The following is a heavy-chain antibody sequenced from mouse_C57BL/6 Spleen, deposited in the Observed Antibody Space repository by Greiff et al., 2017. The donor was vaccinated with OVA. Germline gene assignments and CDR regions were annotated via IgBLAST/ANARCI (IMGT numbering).Heavy chain of an antibody. D-gene: IGHD1-1*01. V-gene: IGHV1-85*01. CDR1: GYTFTSYD. CDR3: ARSGNYGSSPRYAMDY. Sequence: VQLQQSGPELVKPGASVKLSCKASGYTFTSYDINWVKQRPGQGLEWIGWIYPRDGSTKYNEKFKGKATLTVDTSSSTAYMELHSLTSEDSAVYFCARSGNYGSSPRYAMDYWGQGTSVTVSS. J-gene: IGHJ4*01. CDR2: IYPRDGST.